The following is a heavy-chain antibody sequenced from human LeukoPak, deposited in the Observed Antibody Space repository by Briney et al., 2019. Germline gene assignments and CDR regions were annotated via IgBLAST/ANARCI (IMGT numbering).Heavy chain of an antibody. CDR1: GGSISGYY. V-gene: IGHV4-4*07. CDR3: ARGASCSGDVCPFWYFNL. CDR2: IYNSGST. D-gene: IGHD2-15*01. Sequence: SETLSLTCTVSGGSISGYYWSWIWQPAGKGLEYIGRIYNSGSTNYNPSLKSRVTISVDTSKTHMSLKLTSVTAADTAVYYCARGASCSGDVCPFWYFNLWGRGSLVTVSS. J-gene: IGHJ2*01.